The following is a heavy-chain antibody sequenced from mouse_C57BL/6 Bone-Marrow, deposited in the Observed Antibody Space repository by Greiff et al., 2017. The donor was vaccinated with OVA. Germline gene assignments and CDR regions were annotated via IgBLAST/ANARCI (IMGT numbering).Heavy chain of an antibody. V-gene: IGHV5-6*02. CDR3: ARHGPFISTRGYFDV. CDR2: ISSGGSYT. Sequence: EVKLVESGGDLVKPGGSLKLSCAASGFTFSSYGMSWVRQTPDKRLEWVATISSGGSYTYSPDSVKGRFTFSRDNAKNTLYLQMMVLKSEDTAMYYCARHGPFISTRGYFDVWGTGTTVTVSS. J-gene: IGHJ1*03. CDR1: GFTFSSYG. D-gene: IGHD1-1*01.